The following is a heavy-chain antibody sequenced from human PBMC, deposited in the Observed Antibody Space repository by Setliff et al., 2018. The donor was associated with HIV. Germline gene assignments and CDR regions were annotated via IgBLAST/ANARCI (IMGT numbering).Heavy chain of an antibody. D-gene: IGHD5-12*01. Sequence: PSETLSLTCAVYGGSFSEYYWSWIRQSPGKGLEWIGEINHSGSTHYNPPLKSRATMSVDTSKNQFSLILNSVTAADTAVYYCARGATLLPGYSDMWEYFYMDVWGKGTTVTVSS. J-gene: IGHJ6*03. CDR1: GGSFSEYY. V-gene: IGHV4-34*01. CDR2: INHSGST. CDR3: ARGATLLPGYSDMWEYFYMDV.